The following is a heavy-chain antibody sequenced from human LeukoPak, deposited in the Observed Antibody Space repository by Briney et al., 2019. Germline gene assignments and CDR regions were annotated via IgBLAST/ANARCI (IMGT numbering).Heavy chain of an antibody. CDR3: ARHKGDHKGFDY. CDR2: IYYSGST. Sequence: PSETLSLTCTVSGGSISSSRYYWGWIRQPPGKGLEWIGSIYYSGSTYYNPSLKSRVTISVDTSKNQFSLKLSSVTAADTAVYYCARHKGDHKGFDYCGQGTLVTVSS. D-gene: IGHD2-21*02. CDR1: GGSISSSRYY. J-gene: IGHJ4*02. V-gene: IGHV4-39*01.